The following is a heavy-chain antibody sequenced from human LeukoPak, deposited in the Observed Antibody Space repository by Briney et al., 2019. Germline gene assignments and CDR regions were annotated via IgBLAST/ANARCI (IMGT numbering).Heavy chain of an antibody. J-gene: IGHJ4*02. CDR1: GFTFSKAW. CDR3: TTRTLSIAVAGMDYFDY. V-gene: IGHV3-15*01. Sequence: SGGSLRLSCAASGFTFSKAWMSWVRQAPGKWLEWVGRIKSKTDGGTTDYAAPVKGRFTISRDDSKSTLYLQMNSLKTEDTAVYYCTTRTLSIAVAGMDYFDYWGQGTLVTVSS. CDR2: IKSKTDGGTT. D-gene: IGHD6-19*01.